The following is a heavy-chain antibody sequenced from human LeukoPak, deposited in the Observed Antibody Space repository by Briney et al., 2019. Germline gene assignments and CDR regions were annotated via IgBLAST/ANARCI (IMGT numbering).Heavy chain of an antibody. Sequence: SETLSLTYTVSGGSISSYYWSWIRQSPGKGLEWIGYIYYTGNTNYNPSLKSRVTISVDTSKNQFSLNLSSVTAADTAIYYCARLGGATSPFGYWGQGTLVTASS. CDR1: GGSISSYY. CDR2: IYYTGNT. D-gene: IGHD1-26*01. V-gene: IGHV4-59*08. CDR3: ARLGGATSPFGY. J-gene: IGHJ4*02.